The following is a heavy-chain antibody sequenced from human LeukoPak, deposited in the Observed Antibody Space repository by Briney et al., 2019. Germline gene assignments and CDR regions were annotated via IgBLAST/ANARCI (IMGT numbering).Heavy chain of an antibody. D-gene: IGHD3-10*01. Sequence: PGGSLRLSCVASGFTFSSYGMHWVRQAPGKGLEWVAVVSFDGSSEDCADSVKGRFTIPRDSSKNTLYLLMNSLRTEDTAVYYCAKRGHYGSGSFPDHWGQGTLVTVSS. CDR1: GFTFSSYG. CDR3: AKRGHYGSGSFPDH. J-gene: IGHJ5*02. CDR2: VSFDGSSE. V-gene: IGHV3-30*18.